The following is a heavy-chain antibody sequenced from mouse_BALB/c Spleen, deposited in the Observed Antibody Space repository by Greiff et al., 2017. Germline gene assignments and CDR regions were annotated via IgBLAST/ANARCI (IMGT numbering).Heavy chain of an antibody. CDR3: ARGIYYENYFDD. CDR2: IDPANGNT. CDR1: GFNIKDTY. Sequence: EGQLVESGAELVKPGASVKLSCTASGFNIKDTYMHWVKQRPEQGLEWIGRIDPANGNTKYDPKFQGKATITADTSSNTAYLQLSSLTSEDTAVYYCARGIYYENYFDDWGQGTTLTVSS. V-gene: IGHV14-3*02. J-gene: IGHJ2*01. D-gene: IGHD2-4*01.